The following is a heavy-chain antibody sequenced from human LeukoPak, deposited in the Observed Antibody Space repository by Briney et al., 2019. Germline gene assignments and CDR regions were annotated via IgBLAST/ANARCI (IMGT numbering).Heavy chain of an antibody. J-gene: IGHJ4*02. CDR3: ARGWTRVYSPSDY. Sequence: GGSLRLSCAASGFTFNSYWMTWVRQAPGKGLEWLANIKQDGSEKYYVDSVKGRFTISRDNARNSVYLQMNSLRAEDTAVYYCARGWTRVYSPSDYWGQGALVTVSS. V-gene: IGHV3-7*01. CDR2: IKQDGSEK. D-gene: IGHD5-18*01. CDR1: GFTFNSYW.